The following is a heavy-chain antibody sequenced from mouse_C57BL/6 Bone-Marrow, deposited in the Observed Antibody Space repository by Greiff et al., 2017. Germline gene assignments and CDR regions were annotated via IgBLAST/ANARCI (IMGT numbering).Heavy chain of an antibody. CDR2: LYPGSGST. CDR1: GYTFTSYW. Sequence: QVQLQQSGAELVKPGASVKMSCKASGYTFTSYWITWVKQRPGQGLEWIGDLYPGSGSTNYNEKFKSKATLTGDTSSSTAYMQLSSLTSEDSAVYYCARSRGLPRGYWGQGTTLTVSS. V-gene: IGHV1-55*01. D-gene: IGHD2-2*01. J-gene: IGHJ2*01. CDR3: ARSRGLPRGY.